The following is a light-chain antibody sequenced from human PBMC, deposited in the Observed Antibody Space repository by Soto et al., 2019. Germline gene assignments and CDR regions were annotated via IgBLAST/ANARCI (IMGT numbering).Light chain of an antibody. CDR3: MQTVAHPWT. J-gene: IGKJ1*01. V-gene: IGKV2D-29*01. CDR1: QSLVFSDGKTY. Sequence: VMTQTPVSLSVTPGQPASISCKSSQSLVFSDGKTYFYWYVQKPGQPPQLLIYGVSNRLSGVTDRFSGSGSATDFTLTISRVEAEDVGVYYCMQTVAHPWTFGQGTKVEVK. CDR2: GVS.